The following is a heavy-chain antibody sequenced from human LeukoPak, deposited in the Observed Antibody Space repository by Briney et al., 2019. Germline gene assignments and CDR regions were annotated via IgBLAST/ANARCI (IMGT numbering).Heavy chain of an antibody. CDR2: LSGSGGGT. J-gene: IGHJ4*02. V-gene: IGHV3-23*01. CDR1: GFTFSSYG. D-gene: IGHD3-10*01. CDR3: AKRGVVIRVILVGFHKEAYYFDS. Sequence: GRSLRLSCAASGFTFSSYGMSWVRQAPGKGLEWVAGLSGSGGGTNYADSVKGRFTISRDNAKNTLYLQMNSLRAEDTAVYFCAKRGVVIRVILVGFHKEAYYFDSWGQGALVTVSS.